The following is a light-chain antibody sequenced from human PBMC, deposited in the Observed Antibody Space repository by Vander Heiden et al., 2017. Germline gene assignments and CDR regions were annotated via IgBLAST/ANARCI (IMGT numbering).Light chain of an antibody. CDR1: QSISSSD. J-gene: IGKJ3*01. Sequence: EIVFTPSPGTLSFSPGERATLPCRARQSISSSDLAGYQQKPGQAPRLLIHGASSRATGIPDRFSGSGSGTDFTLTISRLEPEDFAVYYCQQYGGSPPFTFGPGTRVEIK. CDR2: GAS. V-gene: IGKV3-20*01. CDR3: QQYGGSPPFT.